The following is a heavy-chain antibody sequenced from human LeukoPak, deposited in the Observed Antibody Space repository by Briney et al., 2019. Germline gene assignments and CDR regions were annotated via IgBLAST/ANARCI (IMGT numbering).Heavy chain of an antibody. J-gene: IGHJ4*02. CDR1: GFTFSNYW. D-gene: IGHD3-10*01. Sequence: SGGSLRLSCAASGFTFSNYWMHWVRQGPGKGLVWVSRIRSDGTSTSYADSVKGRFTISRDNAKNTLYLQMSSLRAEDTAVYYCAKDHYYYGSGIYFMHYFDYWGQGTLVTVSS. CDR3: AKDHYYYGSGIYFMHYFDY. V-gene: IGHV3-74*01. CDR2: IRSDGTST.